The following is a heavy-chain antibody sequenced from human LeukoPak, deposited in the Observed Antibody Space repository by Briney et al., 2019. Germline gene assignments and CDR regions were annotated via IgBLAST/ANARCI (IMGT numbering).Heavy chain of an antibody. J-gene: IGHJ4*02. D-gene: IGHD3-16*01. CDR2: IIGDGSST. Sequence: GGSLRLSCAASGFTFSSHWMHWVRQAPGKGLAWVSRIIGDGSSTSYADSVKGRFTISRDNAKNTLYLQMNSLRAEDTAVYYCERGHVWGSYSHHDYWGQGILLTVSS. CDR3: ERGHVWGSYSHHDY. V-gene: IGHV3-74*01. CDR1: GFTFSSHW.